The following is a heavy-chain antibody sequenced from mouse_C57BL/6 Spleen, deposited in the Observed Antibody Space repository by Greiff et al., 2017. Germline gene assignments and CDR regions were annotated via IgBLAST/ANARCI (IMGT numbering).Heavy chain of an antibody. J-gene: IGHJ2*01. Sequence: VQLQESGAELARPGASVKLSCKASGYTFTSYGISWVKQRTGQGLEWIGEIYPRSGNTYYNEKFKGKATLTADKSSSTAYMELRSLTSEDSAVYFCARSMPPYFDYWGQGTTLTVSS. CDR1: GYTFTSYG. D-gene: IGHD6-1*01. CDR2: IYPRSGNT. CDR3: ARSMPPYFDY. V-gene: IGHV1-81*01.